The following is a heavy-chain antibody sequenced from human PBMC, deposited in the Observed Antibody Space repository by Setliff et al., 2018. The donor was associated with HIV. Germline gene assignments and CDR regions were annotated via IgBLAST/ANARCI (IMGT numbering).Heavy chain of an antibody. CDR1: EYTRTHLV. Sequence: ASVKVSCKVSEYTRTHLVRHWVRQAPGKGLEWMGNFDPEYGERIYSQKFQGRVTLTEGTSPDTVFMELSSLGSEDTAVYYCVTEKHYFDSSGYSRTSIFWGQGTLVTRLL. J-gene: IGHJ4*02. V-gene: IGHV1-24*01. D-gene: IGHD3-22*01. CDR2: FDPEYGER. CDR3: VTEKHYFDSSGYSRTSIF.